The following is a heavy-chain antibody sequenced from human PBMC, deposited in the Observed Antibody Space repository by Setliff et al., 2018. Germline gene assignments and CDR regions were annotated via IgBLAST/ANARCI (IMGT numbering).Heavy chain of an antibody. J-gene: IGHJ4*02. CDR2: IGVYTGHT. CDR1: GYTFAESI. Sequence: ASVKVSCKASGYTFAESIVSWVRQAPGQGLEWMGWIGVYTGHTPFAQKFEDRVSMSTDKSTNMAYMELRGLRFDDTAVYYCLRLVRYCSRTTCQGTPGDEVWGQGTLVTVSS. D-gene: IGHD2-8*01. V-gene: IGHV1-18*04. CDR3: LRLVRYCSRTTCQGTPGDEV.